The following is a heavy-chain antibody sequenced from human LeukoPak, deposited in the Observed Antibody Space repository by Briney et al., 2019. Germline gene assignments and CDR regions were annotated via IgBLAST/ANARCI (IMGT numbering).Heavy chain of an antibody. CDR1: GFTFCIYG. J-gene: IGHJ4*02. D-gene: IGHD3-10*01. CDR3: ARASGPFNY. V-gene: IGHV3-33*01. Sequence: PPGGCLRLSCAASGFTFCIYGMHRVRQGPGKGLEWVAVIWNDGSNKYYADSVKGRFTISRDNSKNTLYLQMNSLRAEDTAVYSCARASGPFNYWGQGTLVTVSS. CDR2: IWNDGSNK.